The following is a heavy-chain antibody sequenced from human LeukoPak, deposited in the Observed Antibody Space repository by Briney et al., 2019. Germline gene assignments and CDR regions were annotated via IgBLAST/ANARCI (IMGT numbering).Heavy chain of an antibody. V-gene: IGHV4-61*02. Sequence: SQTLSLTCTASGGSISSGGYYWSWIRQHPGKGLEWIRRIYTSGSTNYNPSLKSRVTMSVDTSKNQFSLKLSSVTAADTAVYYCARDGYYYDSSGSGATFDYWGQGTLVTVSS. CDR1: GGSISSGGYY. CDR2: IYTSGST. D-gene: IGHD3-22*01. J-gene: IGHJ4*02. CDR3: ARDGYYYDSSGSGATFDY.